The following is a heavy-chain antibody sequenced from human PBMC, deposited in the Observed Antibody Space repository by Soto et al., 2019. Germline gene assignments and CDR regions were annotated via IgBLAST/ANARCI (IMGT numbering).Heavy chain of an antibody. CDR2: IFYSGST. V-gene: IGHV4-59*01. CDR3: ARHSGTYSSDY. CDR1: GGSISSYY. D-gene: IGHD1-26*01. Sequence: SETLSLTCTVSGGSISSYYWSWIRQPPGKGLEWIGNIFYSGSTNYNPSLKSRVTISVGASKNRFFLNLNSVTAADTAMYYCARHSGTYSSDYWGQGTLVTVSS. J-gene: IGHJ4*02.